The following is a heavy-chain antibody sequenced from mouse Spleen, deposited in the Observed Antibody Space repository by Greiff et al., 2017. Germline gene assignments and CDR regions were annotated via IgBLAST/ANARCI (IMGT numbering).Heavy chain of an antibody. Sequence: QVQLQQPGAELVKPGASVKMSCKASGYTFTSYWITWVKQRPGQGLEWIGDIYPGSGSTNYNEKFKSKATLTVDTSSSTAYMQLSSLTSEDSAVYYCAREGYYRDDDAMDYWGQGTSVTVSA. D-gene: IGHD2-14*01. CDR3: AREGYYRDDDAMDY. CDR1: GYTFTSYW. CDR2: IYPGSGST. J-gene: IGHJ4*01. V-gene: IGHV1-55*01.